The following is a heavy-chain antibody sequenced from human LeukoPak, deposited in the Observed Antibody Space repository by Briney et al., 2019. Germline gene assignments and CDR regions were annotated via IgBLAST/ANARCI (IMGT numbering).Heavy chain of an antibody. D-gene: IGHD2-15*01. V-gene: IGHV3-23*01. CDR3: AKDSLGYCSGGSCPSDY. J-gene: IGHJ4*02. CDR2: ISGSGGGT. CDR1: GFTFNSYA. Sequence: GGSLRLSCAASGFTFNSYAMTWVRQAPGKGLEWVSAISGSGGGTYFADSVKGRFTISRDNSKNTLYLQMNSLRAEDTAVYYCAKDSLGYCSGGSCPSDYRGQGTLVTASS.